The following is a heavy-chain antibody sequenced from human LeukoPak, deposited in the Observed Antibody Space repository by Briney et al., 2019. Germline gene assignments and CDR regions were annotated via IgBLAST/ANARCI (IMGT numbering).Heavy chain of an antibody. CDR3: VTDGGLLPYYFTY. J-gene: IGHJ1*01. Sequence: GGSLRLSRAASGFIFPNAWMHWVRQAPGKGLEWVGHIKNKNSGRTTNYIAPVKGRFTISRDDSRNTLYLEMDSLKTDDTAIYYCVTDGGLLPYYFTYWGQGTLVTVSS. D-gene: IGHD3-10*01. CDR2: IKNKNSGRTT. V-gene: IGHV3-15*01. CDR1: GFIFPNAW.